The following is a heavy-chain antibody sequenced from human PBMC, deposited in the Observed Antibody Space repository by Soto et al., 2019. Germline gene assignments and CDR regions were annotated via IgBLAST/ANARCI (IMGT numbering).Heavy chain of an antibody. V-gene: IGHV3-23*01. CDR3: AKDKPAAGSQWLVPI. CDR1: GFTFSSCA. D-gene: IGHD6-19*01. Sequence: GGSLRLSCAAYGFTFSSCAMTWVRQAPGMGLQWVSAISDSGGSTYYADSVRGRFTISIDNSKNTLYLQLNSLGAEDTAVYYCAKDKPAAGSQWLVPIWGRGTLVTVSS. CDR2: ISDSGGST. J-gene: IGHJ4*02.